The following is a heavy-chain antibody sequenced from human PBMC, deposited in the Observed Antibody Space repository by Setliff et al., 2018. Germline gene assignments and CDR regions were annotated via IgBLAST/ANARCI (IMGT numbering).Heavy chain of an antibody. D-gene: IGHD2-21*02. CDR2: FNRTRKI. CDR1: GGFFSDYY. V-gene: IGHV4-34*01. Sequence: SETLSLTCEVSGGFFSDYYWSWIRQSPGKGLEWLGDFNRTRKIDYSPSLKSRLTISVDTSKKQFSLHLSSVTAADTAMYYCAGGGRYCGGDCYQDDAFDIWGQGTMVTVSS. CDR3: AGGGRYCGGDCYQDDAFDI. J-gene: IGHJ3*02.